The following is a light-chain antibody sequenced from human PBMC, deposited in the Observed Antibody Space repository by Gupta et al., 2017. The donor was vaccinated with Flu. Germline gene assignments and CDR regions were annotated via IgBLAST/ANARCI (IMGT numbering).Light chain of an antibody. J-gene: IGKJ1*01. V-gene: IGKV3-15*01. CDR3: QQYNNWPWT. Sequence: PATLSVSPGERATLSCRASQSVSSNLAWYQQKPGQAPRLLIYGASTRATGIPARFSGSGSGTEFTLTISSLQSEDFAVYYCQQYNNWPWTFGQGTKVEIK. CDR2: GAS. CDR1: QSVSSN.